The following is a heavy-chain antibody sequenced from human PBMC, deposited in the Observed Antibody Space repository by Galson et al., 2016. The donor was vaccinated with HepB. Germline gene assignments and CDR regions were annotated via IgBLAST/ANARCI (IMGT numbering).Heavy chain of an antibody. V-gene: IGHV3-30*18. CDR3: AKDQNYRKDHYYYGMDV. Sequence: SLRLSCAASGFTFSQRGMHWVRQAPGKGLEWVAADSMDGRRKFYADSLKGRFTVFRDNSNDTLYLQLNSLRPEDTAVYYWAKDQNYRKDHYYYGMDVWGQGTTVIVSS. CDR2: DSMDGRRK. CDR1: GFTFSQRG. J-gene: IGHJ6*02. D-gene: IGHD1-7*01.